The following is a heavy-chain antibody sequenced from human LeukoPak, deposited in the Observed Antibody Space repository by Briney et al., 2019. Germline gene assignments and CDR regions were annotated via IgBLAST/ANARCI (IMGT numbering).Heavy chain of an antibody. J-gene: IGHJ4*02. V-gene: IGHV5-51*01. D-gene: IGHD6-19*01. CDR2: IYPGDSDT. Sequence: GESLKISCKGPGYSFASYWIGWVRLMPGQGLEWMGIIYPGDSDTKYSPSFQGRVTISADKSINTAYLQWSSLKASDTAIYYCARQDGSAYYYFDYWGQGTLVTVSS. CDR1: GYSFASYW. CDR3: ARQDGSAYYYFDY.